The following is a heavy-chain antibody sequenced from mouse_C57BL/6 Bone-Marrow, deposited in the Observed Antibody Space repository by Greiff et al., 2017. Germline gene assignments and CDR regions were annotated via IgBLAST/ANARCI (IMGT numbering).Heavy chain of an antibody. V-gene: IGHV5-4*01. J-gene: IGHJ4*01. Sequence: EVKVVESGGGLVKPGGSLKLSCAASGFTFSSYAMSWVRQTPEKRLEWVATISDGGSYTYYPDNVKGRFTISRDNAKNNLYLQMSHLKSEDTAMYYCARDMVGYWGQGTSVTVSS. CDR2: ISDGGSYT. D-gene: IGHD1-1*02. CDR3: ARDMVGY. CDR1: GFTFSSYA.